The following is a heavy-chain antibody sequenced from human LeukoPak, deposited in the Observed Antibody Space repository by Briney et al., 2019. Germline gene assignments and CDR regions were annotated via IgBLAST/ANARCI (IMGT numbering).Heavy chain of an antibody. J-gene: IGHJ5*02. CDR2: ISAYRGDT. V-gene: IGHV1-18*01. CDR1: GYTFTRYG. CDR3: ARDEALSPSSPNWFDP. D-gene: IGHD2-2*01. Sequence: ASVKVSCKASGYTFTRYGINWVRQAPGQGLEWIGWISAYRGDTNYAQKVQGRVTTTTDTSTSTACMELRSLRSDDTAVYYCARDEALSPSSPNWFDPWGQGTLVTVSS.